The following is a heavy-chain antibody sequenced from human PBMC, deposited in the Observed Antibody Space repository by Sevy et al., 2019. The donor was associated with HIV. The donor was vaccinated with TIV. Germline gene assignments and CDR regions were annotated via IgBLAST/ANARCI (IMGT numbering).Heavy chain of an antibody. V-gene: IGHV7-4-1*02. CDR1: GFTFTSYA. CDR3: AGELQASGGGY. CDR2: INTNTGNP. D-gene: IGHD4-4*01. J-gene: IGHJ4*02. Sequence: VSVKVSCKASGFTFTSYAMNWVRQAPGQGLEWMGWINTNTGNPTYAQGFTGRFVFSLDTSVCTAYLQISSLKAEDTAVYYCAGELQASGGGYWGQGTLVTVSS.